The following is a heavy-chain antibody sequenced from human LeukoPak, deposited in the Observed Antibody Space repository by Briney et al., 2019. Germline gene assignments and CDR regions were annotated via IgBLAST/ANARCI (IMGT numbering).Heavy chain of an antibody. V-gene: IGHV3-21*01. CDR3: ARTRGYYDSSGYCFDY. CDR1: GFTFSSYS. J-gene: IGHJ4*02. Sequence: PGGSLRLSCAASGFTFSSYSMNWVRQAPGKGLEWVSSISSSSSYIYYADSVKGRFTISRDNAKNSLYLQMNGLRAEDTAVYYCARTRGYYDSSGYCFDYWGQGTLVTVSS. CDR2: ISSSSSYI. D-gene: IGHD3-22*01.